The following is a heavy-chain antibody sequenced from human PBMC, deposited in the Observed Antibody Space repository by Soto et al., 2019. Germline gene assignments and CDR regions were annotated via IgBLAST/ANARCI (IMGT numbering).Heavy chain of an antibody. J-gene: IGHJ6*02. CDR1: DYFMRSYY. CDR2: VSTNGAT. D-gene: IGHD3-9*01. CDR3: ARADYEILTGSYAMDV. V-gene: IGHV4-4*07. Sequence: SETLSLTCPVSDYFMRSYYWRWIRQPAGKGLEWIGRVSTNGATNYNPSLESRVTMSVDTSKNQFSLKLTSVTAADTAVYFCARADYEILTGSYAMDVWGQGTTVTVSS.